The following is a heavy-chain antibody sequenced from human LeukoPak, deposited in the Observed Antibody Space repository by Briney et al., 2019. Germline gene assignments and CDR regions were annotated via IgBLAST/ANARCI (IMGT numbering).Heavy chain of an antibody. CDR1: GSTCTSYY. CDR2: INPSGGST. CDR3: AREDTAMVRAFDI. D-gene: IGHD5-18*01. Sequence: ASVKVSCKASGSTCTSYYMHWWRRAPGQGLEWLGIINPSGGSTSYAQKFQGRVTMTRDTSTSTVYMELSSLRSEDTAVYYCAREDTAMVRAFDIWGQGTMVTVSS. V-gene: IGHV1-46*01. J-gene: IGHJ3*02.